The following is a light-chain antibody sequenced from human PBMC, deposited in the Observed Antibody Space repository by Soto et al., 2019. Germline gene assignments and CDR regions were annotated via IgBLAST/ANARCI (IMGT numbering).Light chain of an antibody. CDR3: CSYAGSNTWV. J-gene: IGLJ3*02. V-gene: IGLV2-23*02. CDR1: SSDVGSYNL. CDR2: EVT. Sequence: QSALTQPASVSGSPGQSITISCTGTSSDVGSYNLVSWYQQHPGKAPKLMISEVTKRPSGVSNRFSGSKSGNTASLTISGLQAEDESDYCCCSYAGSNTWVFGGGTKLTVL.